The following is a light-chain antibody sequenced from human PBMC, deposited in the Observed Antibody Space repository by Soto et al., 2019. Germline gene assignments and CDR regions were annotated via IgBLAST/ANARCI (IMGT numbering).Light chain of an antibody. J-gene: IGKJ3*01. CDR3: QQLNSYPPT. CDR1: QGISNY. V-gene: IGKV1-9*01. Sequence: TQLTQSPSSLSASVGARLTITCRASQGISNYLAWYQQKPGKAPKLLIYDASTLQSGVPSRFSGSGSGTDFSLTINSLQPEDCATYYCQQLNSYPPTFGPGTKVDI. CDR2: DAS.